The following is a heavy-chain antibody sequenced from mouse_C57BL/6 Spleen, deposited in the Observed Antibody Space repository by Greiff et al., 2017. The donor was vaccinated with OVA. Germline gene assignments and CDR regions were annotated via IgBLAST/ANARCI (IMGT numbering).Heavy chain of an antibody. D-gene: IGHD2-4*01. CDR3: TRRPMITRGYYAMDY. V-gene: IGHV1-15*01. Sequence: QVQLKESGAELVRPGASVTLSCKASGYTFTDYEMHWVKQTPVHGLEWIGAIDPETGGTAYNQKFKGKAILTADKSSSTAYMELRSLTSEDSAVYYCTRRPMITRGYYAMDYWGQGTSVTVSS. CDR2: IDPETGGT. J-gene: IGHJ4*01. CDR1: GYTFTDYE.